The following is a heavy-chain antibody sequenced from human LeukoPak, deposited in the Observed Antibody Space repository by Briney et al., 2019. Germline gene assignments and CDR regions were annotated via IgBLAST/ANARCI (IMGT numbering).Heavy chain of an antibody. J-gene: IGHJ5*02. CDR2: ISAYNGNT. CDR1: GSRFTSCG. Sequence: ASVKVSCKASGSRFTSCGIGWIRQAPGQGLEWMGWISAYNGNTNYAQKLQGRVTMTTDTSTSTAYMELRSLRSDDTAVYYCARDPMTTVTTFFSWFDPCGQGTLVTVSS. CDR3: ARDPMTTVTTFFSWFDP. D-gene: IGHD4-17*01. V-gene: IGHV1-18*01.